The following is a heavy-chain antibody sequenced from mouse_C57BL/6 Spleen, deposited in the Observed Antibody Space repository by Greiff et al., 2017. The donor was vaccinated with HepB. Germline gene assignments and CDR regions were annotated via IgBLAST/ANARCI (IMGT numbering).Heavy chain of an antibody. V-gene: IGHV7-3*01. CDR3: ARSYYYGSSPDFDY. CDR1: GFTFTDYY. J-gene: IGHJ2*01. CDR2: IRNKANGYTT. Sequence: VQLQQSGGGLVQPGGSLSLSCAASGFTFTDYYMSWVRQPPGKALEWLGFIRNKANGYTTEYSASVKGRFTISRDNSQSILYLQMNALRAEDSATYYCARSYYYGSSPDFDYWGQGTTLTVSS. D-gene: IGHD1-1*01.